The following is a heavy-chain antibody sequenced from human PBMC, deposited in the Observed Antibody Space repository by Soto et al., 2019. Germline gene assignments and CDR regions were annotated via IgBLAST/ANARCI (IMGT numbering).Heavy chain of an antibody. CDR3: VRGYCSSTNCPAAMFYFDY. V-gene: IGHV3-9*01. CDR1: GFTFDDYT. D-gene: IGHD2-2*01. Sequence: EVQLVESGGGWVQPGRSLRLSCAASGFTFDDYTMHWVRQVSGKALEWVSGVTWNSGFTAYADSVKGRFTISRDNAKNSLYRQMISLRPEDTALYSGVRGYCSSTNCPAAMFYFDYWGQGALVTVSS. J-gene: IGHJ4*02. CDR2: VTWNSGFT.